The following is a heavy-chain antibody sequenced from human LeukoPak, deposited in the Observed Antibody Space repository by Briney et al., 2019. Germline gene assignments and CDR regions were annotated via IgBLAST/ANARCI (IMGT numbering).Heavy chain of an antibody. J-gene: IGHJ2*01. V-gene: IGHV3-23*01. CDR3: AKDRTVGASYWYFDL. D-gene: IGHD1-26*01. CDR1: GFTFSSSA. Sequence: GGSLRLSCAASGFTFSSSAMSWVRQVPGKGLEWVSGISASGGSTNYADSVRGRFTISRDSSKNTLFLHMNTLRAEDTAIYYCAKDRTVGASYWYFDLWGRGTLVTVSS. CDR2: ISASGGST.